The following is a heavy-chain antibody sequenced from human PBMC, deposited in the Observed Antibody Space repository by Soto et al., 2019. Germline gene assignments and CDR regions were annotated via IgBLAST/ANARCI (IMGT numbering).Heavy chain of an antibody. V-gene: IGHV3-23*01. CDR3: AKGELRYFDWLLN. J-gene: IGHJ4*02. Sequence: GGSLRLSCAASGFTFSSYAMSWVRQAPGKGLEWVSAISGSGGSTYYADSVKGRFTISRDNSKSTLYLQMNSLRAEDTAVYYCAKGELRYFDWLLNWGQGTLVTVSS. CDR1: GFTFSSYA. CDR2: ISGSGGST. D-gene: IGHD3-9*01.